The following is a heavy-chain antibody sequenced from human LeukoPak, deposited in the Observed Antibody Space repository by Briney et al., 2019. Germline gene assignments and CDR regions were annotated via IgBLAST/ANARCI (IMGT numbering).Heavy chain of an antibody. CDR1: GFTFSSYA. CDR2: ISGSGGST. D-gene: IGHD3-3*01. Sequence: GGSLRLSCAASGFTFSSYAMSWVRQAPGKGLELVSAISGSGGSTYYADSVKGRFTISRDNSKNTLYLQMNSLRAEDTAVYYCAKGSRGGLYDFWSGYPTAWGQGTLVTVSS. CDR3: AKGSRGGLYDFWSGYPTA. J-gene: IGHJ5*02. V-gene: IGHV3-23*01.